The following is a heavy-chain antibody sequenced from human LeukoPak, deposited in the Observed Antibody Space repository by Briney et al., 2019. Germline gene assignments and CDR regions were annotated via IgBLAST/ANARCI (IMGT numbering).Heavy chain of an antibody. CDR1: GGTFSSYA. D-gene: IGHD3-10*01. J-gene: IGHJ6*03. V-gene: IGHV1-69*13. CDR3: AAHPKIWFGDYNYYYYMDV. Sequence: ASVKVSCKASGGTFSSYAISWVRQAPGHGLEWMGGIIPIFGTANYAQKFQGRVAITADESTSTAYMELSSLRSEDTAVYYCAAHPKIWFGDYNYYYYMDVWGKGTTVTISS. CDR2: IIPIFGTA.